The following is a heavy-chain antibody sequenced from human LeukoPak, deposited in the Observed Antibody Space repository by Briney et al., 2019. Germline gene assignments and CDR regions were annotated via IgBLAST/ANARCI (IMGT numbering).Heavy chain of an antibody. V-gene: IGHV3-7*01. CDR1: GFTFSSYW. D-gene: IGHD1-14*01. J-gene: IGHJ4*02. Sequence: PGGSLRLSCAGTGFTFSSYWMSWVRQAPGKGLEWVANIKQDGSEKYYVDSVKGRFIISRDNAENSLSLQMNSLRADDTAVYYCARVEPTKSDDCWGQGTLVTVSS. CDR3: ARVEPTKSDDC. CDR2: IKQDGSEK.